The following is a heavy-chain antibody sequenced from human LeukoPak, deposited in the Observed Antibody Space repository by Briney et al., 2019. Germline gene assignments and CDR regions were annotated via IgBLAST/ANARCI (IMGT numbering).Heavy chain of an antibody. D-gene: IGHD5-24*01. CDR2: IYPGDSDT. J-gene: IGHJ4*02. CDR3: ATHPGGLQSGFDN. CDR1: GYIFTSYW. V-gene: IGHV5-51*01. Sequence: GESLKISCKGSGYIFTSYWIGWVRQMPGKGLEWMGIIYPGDSDTRYSPSFQGQVTISVDRSSSTAYIQWSRLKASDTAMYYCATHPGGLQSGFDNWGQGTLVTVSS.